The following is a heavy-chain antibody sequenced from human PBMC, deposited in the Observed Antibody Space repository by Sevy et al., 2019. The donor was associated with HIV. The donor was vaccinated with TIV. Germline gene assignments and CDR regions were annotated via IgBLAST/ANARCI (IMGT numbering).Heavy chain of an antibody. J-gene: IGHJ5*02. Sequence: GGSLRLSCAASGFTFNFHGMHWVRQAPGKGLEWVAIIWHDGSKRKLTDSVKGRFTISRDNSKNTLFLQMNSLTVADTAVYYHARETDKSARWRDHWGQGTLVNVSS. V-gene: IGHV3-33*01. CDR3: ARETDKSARWRDH. CDR1: GFTFNFHG. CDR2: IWHDGSKR. D-gene: IGHD2-15*01.